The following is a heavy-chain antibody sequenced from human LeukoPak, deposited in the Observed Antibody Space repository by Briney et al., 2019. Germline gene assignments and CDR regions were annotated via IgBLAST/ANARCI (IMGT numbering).Heavy chain of an antibody. J-gene: IGHJ4*02. V-gene: IGHV4-34*01. CDR3: ASQDKPAIFDY. CDR1: GGSFSGYY. Sequence: PSETLSLTCAVYGGSFSGYYWSWIRQPPGKGLEWIGEINHSGSTNYNPSLKSRVTISVDTSKNQFSLKLSSVTAADTAVYYCASQDKPAIFDYWGQGTLVTVSS. CDR2: INHSGST.